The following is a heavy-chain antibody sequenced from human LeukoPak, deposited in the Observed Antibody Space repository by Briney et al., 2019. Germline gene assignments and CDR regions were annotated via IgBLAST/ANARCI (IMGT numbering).Heavy chain of an antibody. Sequence: SETLSLTCAVYGGSFSGYYWSWIRQPPGKGLEWIGEINHSGSTNYNPSLKSRVTISVDTSKNQFSLKLSSVTAADTAVYYCARETGYSSGWLDYWGQGTLVTVSS. CDR3: ARETGYSSGWLDY. CDR2: INHSGST. J-gene: IGHJ4*02. V-gene: IGHV4-34*01. D-gene: IGHD6-19*01. CDR1: GGSFSGYY.